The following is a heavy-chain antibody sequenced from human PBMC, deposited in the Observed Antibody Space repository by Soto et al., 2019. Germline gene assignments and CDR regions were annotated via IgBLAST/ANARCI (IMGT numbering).Heavy chain of an antibody. CDR2: ISGHSANT. J-gene: IGHJ4*02. D-gene: IGHD6-25*01. V-gene: IGHV1-18*01. CDR1: GYIFTTYG. Sequence: QVQLVQSGAEVKKPGASVNVSCKASGYIFTTYGISWVRQAPRQGLEWMGWISGHSANTRYAEKFQDRVTMTTDTSTRTAYMELRNLRSDDTAVYYCARGWDSGTSEISDYWGQGSLVTVSS. CDR3: ARGWDSGTSEISDY.